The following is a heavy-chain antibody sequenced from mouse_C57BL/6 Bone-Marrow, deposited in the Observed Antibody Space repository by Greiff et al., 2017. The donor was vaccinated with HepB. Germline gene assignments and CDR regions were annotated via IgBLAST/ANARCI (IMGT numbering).Heavy chain of an antibody. CDR2: IYPETGGT. CDR1: GYTFTDYE. Sequence: QVQLQQSGAELVRPGASVTLSCKASGYTFTDYEMHWVKQTPVHGLEWVGAIYPETGGTAYNQKFQGKAILTADKSSSTAYMELRRLTSEYSAFYYCTRWTWDVGYFDVWRIGTTVTVSS. J-gene: IGHJ1*03. CDR3: TRWTWDVGYFDV. V-gene: IGHV1-15*01. D-gene: IGHD4-1*01.